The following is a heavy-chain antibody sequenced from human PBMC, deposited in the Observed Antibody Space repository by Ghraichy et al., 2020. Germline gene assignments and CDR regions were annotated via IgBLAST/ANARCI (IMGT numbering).Heavy chain of an antibody. V-gene: IGHV3-30*02. CDR3: AKEFDAYCTGGGCDLDY. Sequence: GGSLRLSCAASGFTFSNYGMHWVRQAPGKGLEWVTFIRYDGTNKFYADSVKGRFTISRDNSKNTLYLQMNSLRTEDTAVYYCAKEFDAYCTGGGCDLDYWGQGILVTVSS. D-gene: IGHD2-8*02. CDR2: IRYDGTNK. CDR1: GFTFSNYG. J-gene: IGHJ4*02.